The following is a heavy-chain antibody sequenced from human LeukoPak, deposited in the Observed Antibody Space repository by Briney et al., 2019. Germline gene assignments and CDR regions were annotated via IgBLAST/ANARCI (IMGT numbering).Heavy chain of an antibody. CDR3: AKAGLCSGDSCYYFDY. CDR2: ISGSGGFT. D-gene: IGHD2-15*01. Sequence: PGGSLRLSCAASGFTFSTYAMRWVRQAPGKGLEWVSAISGSGGFTVYADSVKGRFTVSRENSKNTLYLQMNSLRAEDTAIYYCAKAGLCSGDSCYYFDYWGQGTLVTVSS. J-gene: IGHJ4*02. CDR1: GFTFSTYA. V-gene: IGHV3-23*01.